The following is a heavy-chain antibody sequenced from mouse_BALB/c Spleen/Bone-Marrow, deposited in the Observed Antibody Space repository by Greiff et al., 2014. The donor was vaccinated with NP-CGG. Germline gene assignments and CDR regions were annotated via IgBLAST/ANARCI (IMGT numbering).Heavy chain of an antibody. CDR2: IYPSDSYT. D-gene: IGHD1-1*01. CDR3: TKYGNSHYYAMDY. Sequence: VQLQQSGAELVRPGASVKLSCRASGYTFTSYWINWVKQRPGQGLEWIGNIYPSDSYTNYNQRFKDKATLTVDKSSSTAYMQLSSQTSDDSAVYCGTKYGNSHYYAMDYWGQGTSVTVSS. CDR1: GYTFTSYW. V-gene: IGHV1-69*02. J-gene: IGHJ4*01.